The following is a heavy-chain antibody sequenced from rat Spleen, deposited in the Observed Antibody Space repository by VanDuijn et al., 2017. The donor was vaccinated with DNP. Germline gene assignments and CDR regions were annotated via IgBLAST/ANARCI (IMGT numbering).Heavy chain of an antibody. J-gene: IGHJ3*01. CDR3: ATSPGPNWFAY. CDR1: GYSITSKY. CDR2: INYSGST. D-gene: IGHD1-4*01. V-gene: IGHV3-1*01. Sequence: EVQLQESGPGLVKPSQSLSLTCSVTGYSITSKYWAWIRKLPGDKMEWIGYINYSGSTGYNPSLKSRISITRDTSKNQFFLQLNSVTTEDTATYYCATSPGPNWFAYWGQGTLVTVSS.